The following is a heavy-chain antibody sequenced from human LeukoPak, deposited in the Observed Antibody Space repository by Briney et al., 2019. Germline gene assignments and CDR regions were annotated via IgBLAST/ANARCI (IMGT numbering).Heavy chain of an antibody. J-gene: IGHJ4*02. D-gene: IGHD3-22*01. V-gene: IGHV4-39*07. CDR1: GGSISSSSYY. Sequence: SETLSLTCTVSGGSISSSSYYWGWIRQPPGKGLEWIGTIYYNGNTYYNPSLKSRVTISEDTSRNQFSLKLYSVTAADTAVYYCVREGYDSSGYYLDSWGQGTLVTVSS. CDR2: IYYNGNT. CDR3: VREGYDSSGYYLDS.